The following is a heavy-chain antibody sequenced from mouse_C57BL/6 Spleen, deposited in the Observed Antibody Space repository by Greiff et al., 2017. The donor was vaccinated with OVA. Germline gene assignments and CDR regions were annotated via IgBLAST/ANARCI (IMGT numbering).Heavy chain of an antibody. D-gene: IGHD2-4*01. CDR1: GYTFTSYG. V-gene: IGHV1-81*01. Sequence: VQLQESGAELARPGASVKLSCKASGYTFTSYGISWVKQRTGQGLEWIGEIYPRSGNTYYNEKFKGKATLTADKSSSTAYMELRSLTSEDSAVYFCAREGGLRDFDYWGQGTTLTVSS. J-gene: IGHJ2*01. CDR3: AREGGLRDFDY. CDR2: IYPRSGNT.